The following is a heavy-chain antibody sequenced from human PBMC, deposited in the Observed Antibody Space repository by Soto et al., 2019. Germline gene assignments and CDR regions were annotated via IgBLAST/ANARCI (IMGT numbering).Heavy chain of an antibody. D-gene: IGHD6-25*01. CDR3: ADLYSSVNWFDP. Sequence: GASVKVSCKASGGTFSSYAISWVRQAPGQGLEWMGGIIPIFGTANYAQKFQGRVTITADESTSTAYMELSSLRSEDTAVYYCADLYSSVNWFDPWGQGTLVTVSS. J-gene: IGHJ5*02. V-gene: IGHV1-69*13. CDR1: GGTFSSYA. CDR2: IIPIFGTA.